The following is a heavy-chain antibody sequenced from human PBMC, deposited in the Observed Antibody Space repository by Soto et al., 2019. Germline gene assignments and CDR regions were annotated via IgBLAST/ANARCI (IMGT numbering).Heavy chain of an antibody. J-gene: IGHJ5*01. V-gene: IGHV4-4*02. D-gene: IGHD1-1*01. CDR2: VHISGHS. CDR1: GGSVRAPDW. CDR3: ARVRQGCSANNCYFDP. Sequence: SETLSLTCTLSGGSVRAPDWWNWVRQSPDKGLEWIAEVHISGHSNYNPSLRSRVSVSVDSSKNQFYLNLNSVTAADTAIYYCARVRQGCSANNCYFDPWGQGTQVTVSS.